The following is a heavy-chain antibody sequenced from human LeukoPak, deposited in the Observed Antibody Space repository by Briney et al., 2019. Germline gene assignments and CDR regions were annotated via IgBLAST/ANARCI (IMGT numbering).Heavy chain of an antibody. CDR3: ARDKYYYDSSGYSEHTCDY. D-gene: IGHD3-22*01. V-gene: IGHV3-48*04. CDR2: ISSSGSTI. CDR1: GFTFNSYS. J-gene: IGHJ4*02. Sequence: PGGSLGLSCAASGFTFNSYSMNWVRQAPGKGLEWVSYISSSGSTIYYADSVKGRFTISRDNAKNSLYLQMNSVRAEDTAVYYCARDKYYYDSSGYSEHTCDYWGQGTLVTVSS.